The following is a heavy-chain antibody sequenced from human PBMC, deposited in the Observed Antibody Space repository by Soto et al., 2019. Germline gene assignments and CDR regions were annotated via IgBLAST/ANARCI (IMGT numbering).Heavy chain of an antibody. CDR2: ISGSGGSA. CDR1: GVTFRDYA. J-gene: IGHJ6*03. CDR3: AKRSYYYCYMDV. V-gene: IGHV3-23*01. Sequence: GGSLRLSCAAAGVTFRDYAMSCVPQSPRTGLEWVSTISGSGGSAYYSESMKGRLTISRDNSKNTLYLQMNSLRAEDTAVYYCAKRSYYYCYMDVWGKGTTVTV.